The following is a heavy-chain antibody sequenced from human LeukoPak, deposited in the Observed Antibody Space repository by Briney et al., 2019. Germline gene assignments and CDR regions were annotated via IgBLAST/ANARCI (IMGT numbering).Heavy chain of an antibody. J-gene: IGHJ4*02. CDR2: IKQDGSEK. CDR1: GFTFSSYW. V-gene: IGHV3-7*01. Sequence: GGSLRLSCAASGFTFSSYWMSWVRQAPGKGLEWVANIKQDGSEKYYVDSVKGRFTISRDNAKNSLYLQMDSLRAEDTAVYYCARLQRDYYDSRLVDYWGQGTLVTVSS. D-gene: IGHD3-22*01. CDR3: ARLQRDYYDSRLVDY.